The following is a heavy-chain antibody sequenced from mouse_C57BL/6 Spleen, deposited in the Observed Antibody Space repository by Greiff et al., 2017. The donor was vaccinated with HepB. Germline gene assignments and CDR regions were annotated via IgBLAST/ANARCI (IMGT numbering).Heavy chain of an antibody. J-gene: IGHJ2*01. CDR2: ISYDGSN. Sequence: VQLQQSGPGLVKPSQSLSLTCSVTGYSITSGYYWNWIRQFPGNKLEWMGYISYDGSNNYNPSLKNQIAITRDTSKNQFFLKLNSVTTEDTATYYWARGGLGRKDYFDYWGQGTTLTVSS. CDR1: GYSITSGYY. V-gene: IGHV3-6*01. CDR3: ARGGLGRKDYFDY. D-gene: IGHD4-1*01.